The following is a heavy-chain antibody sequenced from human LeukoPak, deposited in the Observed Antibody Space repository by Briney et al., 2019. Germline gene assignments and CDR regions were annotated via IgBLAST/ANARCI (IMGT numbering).Heavy chain of an antibody. Sequence: GGSLRLSCEASGITFSTSDMHWVRQAPEKGLEWVSVIGTAGDTYYAESVKGRFTISRENAKNSLYLQMNSLRAGDTAVYYCARGSVRVGMDVWGQGTTVTVSS. CDR2: IGTAGDT. CDR1: GITFSTSD. V-gene: IGHV3-13*01. D-gene: IGHD6-13*01. CDR3: ARGSVRVGMDV. J-gene: IGHJ6*02.